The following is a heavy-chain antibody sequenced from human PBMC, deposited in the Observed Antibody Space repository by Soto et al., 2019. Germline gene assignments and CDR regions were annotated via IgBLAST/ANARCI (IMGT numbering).Heavy chain of an antibody. J-gene: IGHJ6*02. CDR3: AKAMTTGPYYYYGMDV. Sequence: GGSLRLSCAASGFTFSSYAMRWVRQAPGKGLEWVSAISGSGGSTYYADSVKGRFTISRDNSKNTLYVQMNSLRAEDTAVYYCAKAMTTGPYYYYGMDVWGQGTTVTVSS. CDR2: ISGSGGST. D-gene: IGHD4-17*01. V-gene: IGHV3-23*01. CDR1: GFTFSSYA.